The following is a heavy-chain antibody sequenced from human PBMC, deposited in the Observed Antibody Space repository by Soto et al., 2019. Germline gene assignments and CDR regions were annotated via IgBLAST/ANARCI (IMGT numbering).Heavy chain of an antibody. V-gene: IGHV3-33*01. CDR3: ARGYSSGYYTPGTALDY. CDR1: GFTFSTYD. J-gene: IGHJ4*02. D-gene: IGHD3-22*01. CDR2: ILFDGSNK. Sequence: QVQLVESGGGVVQPGRSLRLSCVASGFTFSTYDMHWVRQAPGKGLEWVTVILFDGSNKYYVDSVKGRFTISRDNSKKTLYLQMNSLRAEDTAVYYCARGYSSGYYTPGTALDYWGQGTLVTVSS.